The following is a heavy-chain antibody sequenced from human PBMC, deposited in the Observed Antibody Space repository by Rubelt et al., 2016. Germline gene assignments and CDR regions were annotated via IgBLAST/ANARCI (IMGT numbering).Heavy chain of an antibody. Sequence: QVQLQQWGAGLLKPSETLSLTCAVYGGSFSGYYWSWIRQPPGKGLEWIGEINHSGSTNYNPSLKSRVTISVDTSKNQFSLKLSSVTAADTAVYYCARRVDPRLREHMDVWGQGTTVTVSS. D-gene: IGHD1-26*01. CDR1: GGSFSGYY. J-gene: IGHJ6*02. CDR2: INHSGST. CDR3: ARRVDPRLREHMDV. V-gene: IGHV4-34*01.